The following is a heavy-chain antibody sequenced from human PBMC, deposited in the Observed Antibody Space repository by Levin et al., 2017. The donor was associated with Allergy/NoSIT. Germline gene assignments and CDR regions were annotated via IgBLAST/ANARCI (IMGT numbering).Heavy chain of an antibody. J-gene: IGHJ4*02. D-gene: IGHD6-19*01. CDR3: AKDTLYNSGWLDY. V-gene: IGHV3-23*01. CDR2: ISGSGGST. Sequence: GGSLRLSCAASGFTFSSYAMSWVRQAPGKGLEWVSGISGSGGSTYYADSVKGRFTISRDNSKNTLYLQMNSLRAEDTAVYYCAKDTLYNSGWLDYWGQGTLVTVSS. CDR1: GFTFSSYA.